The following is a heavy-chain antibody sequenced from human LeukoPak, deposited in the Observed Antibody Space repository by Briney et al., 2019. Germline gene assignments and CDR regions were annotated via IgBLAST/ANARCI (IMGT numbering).Heavy chain of an antibody. V-gene: IGHV3-30*18. D-gene: IGHD6-6*01. J-gene: IGHJ4*01. CDR2: ISKDGRDK. Sequence: GLSLRLSCVASGFTFSSYAMHWVRQAPGKGLEWVAVISKDGRDKHHADSVKGRFTISRDNSKNTLYLQMNSLRTEDTAVYFCAKDPRIAAAYYFDYWGHGTLVTVSS. CDR1: GFTFSSYA. CDR3: AKDPRIAAAYYFDY.